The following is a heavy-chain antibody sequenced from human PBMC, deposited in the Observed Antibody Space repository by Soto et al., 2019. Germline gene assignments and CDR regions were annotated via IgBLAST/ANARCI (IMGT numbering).Heavy chain of an antibody. CDR2: IYPGDSDT. V-gene: IGHV5-51*01. CDR3: ARHNSHYYDSSGYYGLYYGMDV. D-gene: IGHD3-22*01. Sequence: GESLKISCKGSGYSFTSYWIGWVRQMPGRGLEWMGIIYPGDSDTRYSPSFQGQATISADKSISTAYLQWSSLKASDTAMYYCARHNSHYYDSSGYYGLYYGMDVWGQGTTVTVSS. J-gene: IGHJ6*02. CDR1: GYSFTSYW.